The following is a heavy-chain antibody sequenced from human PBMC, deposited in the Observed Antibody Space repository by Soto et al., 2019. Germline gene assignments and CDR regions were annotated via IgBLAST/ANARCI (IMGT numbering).Heavy chain of an antibody. CDR1: GYTFTSYG. CDR3: ARDLTLYHYYYYGMDV. Sequence: KHRGASVKVSCKASGYTFTSYGISWVRQAPGQGLEGMGWISAYNGNTNYAQKLQSRVTMTTDTSTSTAYMELRSLRSDDTAVYYCARDLTLYHYYYYGMDVWGQGTTVTVS. CDR2: ISAYNGNT. V-gene: IGHV1-18*01. D-gene: IGHD3-9*01. J-gene: IGHJ6*02.